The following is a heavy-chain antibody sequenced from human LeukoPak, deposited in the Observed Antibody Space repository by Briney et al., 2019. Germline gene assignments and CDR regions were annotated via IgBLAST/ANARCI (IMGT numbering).Heavy chain of an antibody. D-gene: IGHD7-27*01. CDR3: ARYGRNWDLDS. Sequence: GGSLRLSCAASGFTFSNYWMSWVRQAPGKGLEWVAHIKQDGSERYYVDSVKGRYTISRDNAQNSLYLQMSNLRVEDTAVYYCARYGRNWDLDSWGQGTLVTVSS. J-gene: IGHJ4*02. CDR2: IKQDGSER. V-gene: IGHV3-7*01. CDR1: GFTFSNYW.